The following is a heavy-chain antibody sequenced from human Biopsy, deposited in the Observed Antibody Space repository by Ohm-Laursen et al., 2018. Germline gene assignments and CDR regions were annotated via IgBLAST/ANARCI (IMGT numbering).Heavy chain of an antibody. V-gene: IGHV4-59*08. CDR3: GRREVVITHDAFDT. Sequence: GTLSLTCTVSGDSVTKYYWSWIRQPLGKGLEWIGHIYYSVITNYNPSLKSRVSISVDTSRNQDSLTLSSVTAADTAVYYCGRREVVITHDAFDTWGQGTMVTVSS. CDR1: GDSVTKYY. J-gene: IGHJ3*02. CDR2: IYYSVIT. D-gene: IGHD3-22*01.